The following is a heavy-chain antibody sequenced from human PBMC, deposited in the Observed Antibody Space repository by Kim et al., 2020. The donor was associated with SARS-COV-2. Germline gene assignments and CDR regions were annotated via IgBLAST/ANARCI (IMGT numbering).Heavy chain of an antibody. CDR2: VSSHNGNT. D-gene: IGHD3-9*01. CDR3: ARGRYFDWFSDL. J-gene: IGHJ5*02. CDR1: GYTFNTYV. Sequence: ASVKVSCKSSGYTFNTYVINWVRQAPGQGLEWMGCVSSHNGNTAYAQNFQGRVSLTTDTATNTAYMELMSLRSDDTAVYYCARGRYFDWFSDLWGQGTLVTVSS. V-gene: IGHV1-18*01.